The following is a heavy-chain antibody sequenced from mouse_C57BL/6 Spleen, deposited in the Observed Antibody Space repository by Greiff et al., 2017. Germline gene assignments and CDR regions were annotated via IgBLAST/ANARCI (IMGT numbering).Heavy chain of an antibody. V-gene: IGHV5-4*01. CDR1: GFTFSSYA. J-gene: IGHJ1*03. CDR3: ARDYYGSRYFDV. D-gene: IGHD1-1*01. Sequence: VQLKESGGGLVKPGGSLKLSCAASGFTFSSYAMSWVRQTPEKRLEWVATISDGGSYTSYPDNVKGRFTISRDNAKNNLYLQMSHLKSEDTAMYYCARDYYGSRYFDVWGTGTTVTVSS. CDR2: ISDGGSYT.